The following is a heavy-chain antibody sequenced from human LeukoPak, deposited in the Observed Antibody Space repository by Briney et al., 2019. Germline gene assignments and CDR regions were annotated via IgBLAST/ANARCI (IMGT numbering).Heavy chain of an antibody. CDR2: IYYSGST. CDR3: VGYDFWSGYHDAFDI. Sequence: SETLSLTCTVSGGSISSSSYYWGWTRQPPGKGLEWIGSIYYSGSTYYNPSLKSRVTISVDTSKNQFSLKLSSVTAADTAVYYCVGYDFWSGYHDAFDIWGQGTMVTVSS. CDR1: GGSISSSSYY. J-gene: IGHJ3*02. D-gene: IGHD3-3*01. V-gene: IGHV4-39*01.